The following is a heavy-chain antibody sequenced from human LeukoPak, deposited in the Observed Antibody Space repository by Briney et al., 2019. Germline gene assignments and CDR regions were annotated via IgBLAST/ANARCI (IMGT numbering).Heavy chain of an antibody. V-gene: IGHV3-30-3*01. CDR1: GFTFSSYA. CDR2: ISYDGSNK. Sequence: GGSLRHSCAASGFTFSSYAMHWVRQAPGKGLEWVAVISYDGSNKYYADSVKGRFTISRDNSKNTLYLQMNSLRAEDTAVYYCASLYDSSGYDIWGQGTMVTVSS. D-gene: IGHD3-22*01. CDR3: ASLYDSSGYDI. J-gene: IGHJ3*02.